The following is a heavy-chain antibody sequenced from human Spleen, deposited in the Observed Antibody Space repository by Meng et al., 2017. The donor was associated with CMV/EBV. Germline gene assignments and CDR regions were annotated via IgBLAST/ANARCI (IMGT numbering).Heavy chain of an antibody. Sequence: GSLRLSCTVSGYSISSGYYWGWVRQPPGKGLEWIGRIYHSGSTYYNPSLKSRVTLSIDASKNKCSLNLNSVTAADTAIYYCARVEWRGWFDPWGPGTPVTVSS. CDR1: GYSISSGYY. CDR3: ARVEWRGWFDP. CDR2: IYHSGST. V-gene: IGHV4-38-2*02. J-gene: IGHJ5*02. D-gene: IGHD3-3*01.